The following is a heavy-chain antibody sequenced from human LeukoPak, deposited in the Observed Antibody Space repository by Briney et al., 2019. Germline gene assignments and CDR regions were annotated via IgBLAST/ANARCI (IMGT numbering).Heavy chain of an antibody. Sequence: GASVKVSCKASGYTFTGYYMHWVRQAPGQGLEWMGWINPNSGGTNYAQKFQGRVTMTRDTSISTAYMELSRLRSDDTAVYYCARLEPGIAVADWFDPWGQGTLVTVSS. CDR3: ARLEPGIAVADWFDP. CDR1: GYTFTGYY. CDR2: INPNSGGT. V-gene: IGHV1-2*02. J-gene: IGHJ5*02. D-gene: IGHD6-19*01.